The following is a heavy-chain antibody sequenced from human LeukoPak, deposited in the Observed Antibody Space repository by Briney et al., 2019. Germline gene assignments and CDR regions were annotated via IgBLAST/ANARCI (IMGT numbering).Heavy chain of an antibody. CDR3: ARRGRYGSGSYRYNWFDP. CDR1: GYTFTSYD. D-gene: IGHD3-10*01. Sequence: ASVKVSCKASGYTFTSYDINWVRQATGQGLEWMGWMNPNSGNTGYAQKFQGRVTMTRNTSISTAYMELSSLRSEGTAVYYCARRGRYGSGSYRYNWFDPWGQGTLVTVSS. CDR2: MNPNSGNT. V-gene: IGHV1-8*01. J-gene: IGHJ5*02.